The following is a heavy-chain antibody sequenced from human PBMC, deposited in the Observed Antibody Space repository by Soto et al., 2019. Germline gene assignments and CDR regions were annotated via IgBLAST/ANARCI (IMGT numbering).Heavy chain of an antibody. Sequence: GESLKISCKGSGYSFTSYWIGWVRQMPGKGLEWMGIIYPGDSDTRYSPSFQGQVTISADKSISTAYLQWSSLKASDTAMYYCARPSVPYYYDSSGYYLPYYFAYWGQGALVTVSS. CDR2: IYPGDSDT. J-gene: IGHJ4*02. D-gene: IGHD3-22*01. CDR3: ARPSVPYYYDSSGYYLPYYFAY. V-gene: IGHV5-51*01. CDR1: GYSFTSYW.